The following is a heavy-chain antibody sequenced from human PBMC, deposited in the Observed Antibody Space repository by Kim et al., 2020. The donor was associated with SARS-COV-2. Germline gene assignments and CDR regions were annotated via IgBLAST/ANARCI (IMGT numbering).Heavy chain of an antibody. J-gene: IGHJ4*02. CDR2: ITGNSYTI. CDR3: IKDVVSGGLDY. D-gene: IGHD3-16*01. Sequence: SLRLSCAASGFTFHGLAMHWLRQVPGKGLEWVSSITGNSYTIAYPDSVKGRFTISRDNAQNSLYLEMNGLRPEDTALYYCIKDVVSGGLDYWGQRILVTVS. CDR1: GFTFHGLA. V-gene: IGHV3-9*01.